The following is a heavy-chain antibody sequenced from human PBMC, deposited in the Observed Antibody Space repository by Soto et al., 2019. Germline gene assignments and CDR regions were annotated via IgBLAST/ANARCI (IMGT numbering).Heavy chain of an antibody. D-gene: IGHD6-6*01. CDR1: GGSISSGGYY. CDR2: IYYSGST. CDR3: ARNLEYSSSGQYYYYYMDV. Sequence: QVQLQESGPGLVKPSQTLSLTCTVSGGSISSGGYYWSWIRQHPGKGLEWIGYIYYSGSTYYNPSLKSQVTISVDTSKNQFSLKLSSVTAADTAVYYCARNLEYSSSGQYYYYYMDVWGKGTTVTVSS. J-gene: IGHJ6*03. V-gene: IGHV4-31*01.